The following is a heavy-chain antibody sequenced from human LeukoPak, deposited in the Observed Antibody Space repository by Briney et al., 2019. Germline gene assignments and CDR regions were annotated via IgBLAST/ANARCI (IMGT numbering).Heavy chain of an antibody. J-gene: IGHJ4*02. Sequence: GGSLRLSCVASGFTLDDYAMHWVRQAPGKGLEWVSGISWNSGSIGYADSVKGRFTISRDNAKNSLYLQMNSLRAEDTALYYCAKDVSYGGGFDYWGQGTLVTVSS. V-gene: IGHV3-9*01. CDR1: GFTLDDYA. D-gene: IGHD2-21*01. CDR3: AKDVSYGGGFDY. CDR2: ISWNSGSI.